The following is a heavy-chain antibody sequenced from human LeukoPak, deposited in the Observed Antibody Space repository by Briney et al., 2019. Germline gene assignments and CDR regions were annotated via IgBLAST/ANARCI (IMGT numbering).Heavy chain of an antibody. V-gene: IGHV3-33*01. D-gene: IGHD3-10*01. CDR1: GLTFSSYG. Sequence: GGSLRLSCAASGLTFSSYGMHWVRQAPGKGLEWVAVIWYDGSNKYYADSVKGRFTISRDNSKNTLYLQMNSLRAEDTAVYYCARSGLFYGSGSHFDYWGQGTLVTVSS. CDR3: ARSGLFYGSGSHFDY. J-gene: IGHJ4*02. CDR2: IWYDGSNK.